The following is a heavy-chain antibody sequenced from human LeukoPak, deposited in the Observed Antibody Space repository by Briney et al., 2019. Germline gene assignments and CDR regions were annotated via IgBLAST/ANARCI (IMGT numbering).Heavy chain of an antibody. J-gene: IGHJ4*02. CDR2: IYPRDGST. CDR3: ARDQEAFDY. CDR1: GYIFTSNY. V-gene: IGHV1-46*01. Sequence: ASVKVSCKASGYIFTSNYKHWVRQAPGQGLEWMGMIYPRDGSTSYAQKFQGRVTVTRDTSTSTVHMELSGLRSEDTAVYYCARDQEAFDYWGQGTLVTVSS.